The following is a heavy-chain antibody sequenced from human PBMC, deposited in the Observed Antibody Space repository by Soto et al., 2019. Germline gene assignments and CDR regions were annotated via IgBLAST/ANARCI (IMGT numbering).Heavy chain of an antibody. J-gene: IGHJ5*02. D-gene: IGHD3-10*01. CDR1: GYSISSGYY. CDR3: ARDREISSWFDP. V-gene: IGHV4-38-2*02. CDR2: IYHSGST. Sequence: PSETLSLTCAVSGYSISSGYYWGWIRQPPGKGLEWIGSIYHSGSTYYNPSLKSRVTISVDTSKNQFSLKLSSVIAADTAVYYCARDREISSWFDPWGQGTLVTVSS.